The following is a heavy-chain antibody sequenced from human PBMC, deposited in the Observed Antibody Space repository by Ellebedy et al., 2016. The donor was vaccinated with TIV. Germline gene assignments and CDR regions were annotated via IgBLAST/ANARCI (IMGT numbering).Heavy chain of an antibody. Sequence: AASVKVSCKASGYTFTNYAIHWVRQAPGQRLEWMGWINTDNANTKYSQKFQGRVTITADKSTSTAYMELSSLRSEDTAVYYCAREAYYDSSGYYSAAFDIWGQGTMVTVSS. J-gene: IGHJ3*02. D-gene: IGHD3-22*01. CDR3: AREAYYDSSGYYSAAFDI. V-gene: IGHV1-3*04. CDR1: GYTFTNYA. CDR2: INTDNANT.